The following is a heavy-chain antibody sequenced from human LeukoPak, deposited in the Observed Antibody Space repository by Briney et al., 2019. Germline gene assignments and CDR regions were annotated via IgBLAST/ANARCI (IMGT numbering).Heavy chain of an antibody. CDR1: GGTFSSYA. V-gene: IGHV1-8*02. CDR2: MNPNSGNT. D-gene: IGHD2-21*01. Sequence: GASVKVSCKASGGTFSSYAISWVRQAPGQGLEWMGWMNPNSGNTGYAQKFQGRVTMTRNTSISTAYMELSSLRSEDTAVYYCASVNYGPALWYYGMDVWGQGTTVTVSS. J-gene: IGHJ6*02. CDR3: ASVNYGPALWYYGMDV.